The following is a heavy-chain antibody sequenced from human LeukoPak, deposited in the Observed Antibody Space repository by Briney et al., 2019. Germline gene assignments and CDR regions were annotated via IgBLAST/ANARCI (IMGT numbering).Heavy chain of an antibody. CDR2: IKQDGSEK. D-gene: IGHD3-9*01. Sequence: GGSLRLSCAASGFTFSSYWMSWDRQAPGKGLEWVANIKQDGSEKYYVDSVKGRFTISRDNAKNSLYLQMNSLRAEDTAVYYCARDLRYFDWLFDFDYWGQGTLVTVSS. CDR1: GFTFSSYW. V-gene: IGHV3-7*01. CDR3: ARDLRYFDWLFDFDY. J-gene: IGHJ4*02.